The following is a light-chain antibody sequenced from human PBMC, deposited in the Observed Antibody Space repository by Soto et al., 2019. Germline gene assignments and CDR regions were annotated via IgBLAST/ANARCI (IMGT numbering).Light chain of an antibody. CDR3: QQFASSRYT. V-gene: IGKV3-20*01. CDR2: GAS. Sequence: EFVLTQSPGTLSLSPGERATLSCRASQFVSSSYLAWYQQRPGQAPRLLIYGASSRATGIPDRFSGSGSGTDFTLTISRLEPEDFAVYYCQQFASSRYTFGQGTKLEIK. CDR1: QFVSSSY. J-gene: IGKJ2*01.